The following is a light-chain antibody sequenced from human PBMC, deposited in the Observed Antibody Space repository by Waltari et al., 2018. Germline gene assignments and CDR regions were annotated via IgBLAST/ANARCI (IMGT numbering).Light chain of an antibody. CDR3: QHYVRLPAT. CDR2: GAS. V-gene: IGKV3-20*01. Sequence: SCRASQSVSRALAWYQQKPGQAPRLLIYGASSRATDIPDRFSGIGSGTDFSITISRLEPEDFAVYYCQHYVRLPATFGQGTKVEIK. CDR1: QSVSRA. J-gene: IGKJ1*01.